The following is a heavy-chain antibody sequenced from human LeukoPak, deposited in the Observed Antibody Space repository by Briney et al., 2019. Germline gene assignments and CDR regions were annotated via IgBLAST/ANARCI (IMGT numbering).Heavy chain of an antibody. D-gene: IGHD3-22*01. CDR2: INWNGGST. Sequence: PGGSLRLSCAASGFTFDDYGMSWVRQAPGKGLEWVSGINWNGGSTGYADSVKGRFTISRDNAKNSLYLQMNSLRAEDTALYYCARDYYYDSSGSQRAFDIWGQGTMVTVSS. V-gene: IGHV3-20*04. J-gene: IGHJ3*02. CDR1: GFTFDDYG. CDR3: ARDYYYDSSGSQRAFDI.